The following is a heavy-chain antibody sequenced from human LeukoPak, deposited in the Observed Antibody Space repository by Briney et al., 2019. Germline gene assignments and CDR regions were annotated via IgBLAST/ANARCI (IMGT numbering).Heavy chain of an antibody. CDR1: GGSFSGYY. J-gene: IGHJ6*04. CDR2: INHSGST. Sequence: SETLSLTCAVYGGSFSGYYWSWIRQPPGKGLEWIGEINHSGSTNYNPSLKSRVTISVDTSKNQFSLKLSSVTAADTAVYYCARVEGYCSSPSCSDVWGKGTTVTGSS. CDR3: ARVEGYCSSPSCSDV. V-gene: IGHV4-34*01. D-gene: IGHD2-2*01.